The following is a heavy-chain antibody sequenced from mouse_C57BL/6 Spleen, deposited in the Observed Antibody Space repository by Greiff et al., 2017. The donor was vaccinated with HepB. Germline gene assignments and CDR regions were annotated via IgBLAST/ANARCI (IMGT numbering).Heavy chain of an antibody. V-gene: IGHV1-76*01. Sequence: QVQLKESGAELVRPGASVKLSCKASGYTFTDYYINWVKQRPGQGLEWIARIYPGSGNTYYNEKFKGKATLTAEKSSSTAYMQLSSLTSEDSAVYFCARSSSGYVGYYAMDYWGQGTSVTVSS. CDR3: ARSSSGYVGYYAMDY. CDR2: IYPGSGNT. CDR1: GYTFTDYY. J-gene: IGHJ4*01. D-gene: IGHD3-2*02.